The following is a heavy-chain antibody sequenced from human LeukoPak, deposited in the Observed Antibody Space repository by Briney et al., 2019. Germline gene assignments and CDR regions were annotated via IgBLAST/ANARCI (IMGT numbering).Heavy chain of an antibody. CDR3: ARDLKRGYSSGRYSWGTGSSNAY. J-gene: IGHJ4*02. CDR2: INPSGGST. Sequence: ASVKVSCKASGYTFTSYYMHWVRQAPGQGLEWMGIINPSGGSTSYAQKFQVRVTMTRDMSTSTVYMELRSLRSDDTAVYYCARDLKRGYSSGRYSWGTGSSNAYWGQGTLVTVSS. CDR1: GYTFTSYY. D-gene: IGHD6-19*01. V-gene: IGHV1-46*01.